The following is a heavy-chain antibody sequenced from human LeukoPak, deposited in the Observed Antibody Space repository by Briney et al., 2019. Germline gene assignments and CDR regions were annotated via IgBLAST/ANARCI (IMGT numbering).Heavy chain of an antibody. CDR1: GGTFSSYA. J-gene: IGHJ4*02. Sequence: SVKXSCKASGGTFSSYAISWVRQAPGQGLEWMGGIIPIFGTANYAQKFQGRVTITTDESRSTAYMELSSLRSEDTAVYYCARLNYDSSGYYYWGQGTLVTVSS. V-gene: IGHV1-69*05. CDR3: ARLNYDSSGYYY. CDR2: IIPIFGTA. D-gene: IGHD3-22*01.